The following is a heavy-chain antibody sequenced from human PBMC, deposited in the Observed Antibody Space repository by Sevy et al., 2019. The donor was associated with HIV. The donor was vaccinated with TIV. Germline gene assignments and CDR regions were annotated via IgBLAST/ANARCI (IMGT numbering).Heavy chain of an antibody. CDR2: IKGKTDRGTT. Sequence: GGSLRLSCAASGFTFSHAWMSWVRQAPGKGLEWVGRIKGKTDRGTTDYAAPVTRRFTISRDDSKNTLFLQMNSLKTEDTAVYYCTTGATRSFFYYGMDVWGQGTTVTVSS. D-gene: IGHD1-1*01. V-gene: IGHV3-15*01. CDR3: TTGATRSFFYYGMDV. CDR1: GFTFSHAW. J-gene: IGHJ6*02.